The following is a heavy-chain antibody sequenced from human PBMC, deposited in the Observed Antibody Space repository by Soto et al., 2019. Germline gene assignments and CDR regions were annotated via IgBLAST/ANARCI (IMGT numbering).Heavy chain of an antibody. CDR2: IYSGGST. CDR3: ARPDYGGNGYYGMDV. V-gene: IGHV3-53*01. CDR1: GFTVSSNY. Sequence: GGSLRLSCAASGFTVSSNYMSWVRQAPGKGLEWVSVIYSGGSTYYADSVKGRFTISRDNSKNTLYLQMNSLRAEDTAVYYCARPDYGGNGYYGMDVWGQGTTVTVSS. J-gene: IGHJ6*02. D-gene: IGHD4-17*01.